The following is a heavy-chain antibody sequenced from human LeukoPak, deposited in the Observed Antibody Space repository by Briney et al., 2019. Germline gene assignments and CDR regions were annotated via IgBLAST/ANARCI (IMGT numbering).Heavy chain of an antibody. Sequence: SETLSLTCTVSGYSISSGYYWSWIRQPPGKGLEWIGYIYYSGSTNYNPSLKSRVTISVDTSKNQFSLKLSSVTAADTAVYYCARAPPSWFGSKGVFDPWGQGTLVTVSS. CDR2: IYYSGST. CDR3: ARAPPSWFGSKGVFDP. D-gene: IGHD3-10*01. J-gene: IGHJ5*02. V-gene: IGHV4-61*01. CDR1: GYSISSGYY.